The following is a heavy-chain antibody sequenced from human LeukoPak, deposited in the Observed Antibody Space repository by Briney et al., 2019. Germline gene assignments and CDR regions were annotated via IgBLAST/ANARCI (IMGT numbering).Heavy chain of an antibody. CDR1: GFTFSSYA. V-gene: IGHV3-23*01. J-gene: IGHJ4*02. Sequence: LPGGSLRLSCAASGFTFSSYAVSWVRQAPGKGLEWVSAISGSGGSTYYADSVKGRFTISRDNSKNTLYLQMNSLRAEDTAVYYGGRKNKGIAAAGFFDYWGQGTLVTVSS. D-gene: IGHD6-13*01. CDR3: GRKNKGIAAAGFFDY. CDR2: ISGSGGST.